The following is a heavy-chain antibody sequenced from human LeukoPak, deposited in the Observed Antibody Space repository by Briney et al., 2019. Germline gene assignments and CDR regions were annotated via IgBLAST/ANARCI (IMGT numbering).Heavy chain of an antibody. V-gene: IGHV4-34*01. CDR2: INHSGST. CDR1: XXSFSGYY. CDR3: ARGPQRAFDI. J-gene: IGHJ3*02. Sequence: SETXXXXXXXXXXSFSGYYWSWVRQPPGKGLEWVGEINHSGSTNYNPSLKRRVTISVDTSKNQFSLKLSSVTAADTAVYYCARGPQRAFDIWGQGTMVTVSS.